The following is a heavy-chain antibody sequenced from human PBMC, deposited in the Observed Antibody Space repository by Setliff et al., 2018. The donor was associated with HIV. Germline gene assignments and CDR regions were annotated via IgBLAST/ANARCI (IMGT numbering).Heavy chain of an antibody. Sequence: SGGSLRLSCVASGFNITNQYMTWVRQSPGKGLECVSVIYIDDLTFYTDSVKGRFTISRDTSKNTVYLEMKSLRAGDTALYYCARSGVYDHFSGYFIRPYDYWGQGALVTVSS. J-gene: IGHJ4*02. V-gene: IGHV3-53*01. CDR3: ARSGVYDHFSGYFIRPYDY. CDR1: GFNITNQY. CDR2: IYIDDLT. D-gene: IGHD3-22*01.